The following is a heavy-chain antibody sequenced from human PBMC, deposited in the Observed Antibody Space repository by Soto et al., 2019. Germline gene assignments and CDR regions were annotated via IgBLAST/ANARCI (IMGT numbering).Heavy chain of an antibody. CDR3: ARDIPRGVVVAATPYYGMDV. V-gene: IGHV3-30-3*01. Sequence: GGSLRLSCAASGFPFSSYAMHWVRQAPGKGLEWVAVISYDGSNKYYADSVKGRFTISRDNSKNTLYLQMNSLRAEDTAVYYCARDIPRGVVVAATPYYGMDVWGQGTTVTVSS. J-gene: IGHJ6*02. CDR2: ISYDGSNK. D-gene: IGHD2-15*01. CDR1: GFPFSSYA.